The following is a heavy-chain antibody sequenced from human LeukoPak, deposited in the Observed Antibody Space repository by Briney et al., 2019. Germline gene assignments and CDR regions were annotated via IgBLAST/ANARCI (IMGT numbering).Heavy chain of an antibody. J-gene: IGHJ6*02. Sequence: GGSLRLSCAASGFTFNNYALNWVRQAPGKGLEWVSTISSGSNYIYYADSVKGRFTISRDNAKNSLYLQMNSLRAEDTAVYYCAREERYGMDVWGQGTTVTVSS. CDR1: GFTFNNYA. V-gene: IGHV3-21*01. CDR2: ISSGSNYI. D-gene: IGHD1-1*01. CDR3: AREERYGMDV.